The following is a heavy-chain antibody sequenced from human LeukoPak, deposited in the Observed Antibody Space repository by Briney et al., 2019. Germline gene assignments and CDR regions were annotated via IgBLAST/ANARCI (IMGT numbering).Heavy chain of an antibody. D-gene: IGHD4-17*01. V-gene: IGHV3-23*01. Sequence: PGGALRLSCAASGFTFSSYTMSWVRQAPGGGLEWLSAINNRGSSTYYAGSVKARFTISRDNSENTLYLQMNSLTVDDTAVYFCAKERQTGDYFTSDYWGQGTLVTVSS. J-gene: IGHJ4*02. CDR1: GFTFSSYT. CDR3: AKERQTGDYFTSDY. CDR2: INNRGSST.